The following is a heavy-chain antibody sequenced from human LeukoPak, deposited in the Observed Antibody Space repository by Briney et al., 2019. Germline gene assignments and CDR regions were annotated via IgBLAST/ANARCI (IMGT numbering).Heavy chain of an antibody. Sequence: ASVKVSCNVSGYTLTVLSMYWVCQGPGKGHERKGGFDPEDGETIYAQKFQGRVTMTEDTSTDTAYMELSSLRSEDTAVYYCALLFQVAWFDPWGQGTLVTVSS. CDR1: GYTLTVLS. J-gene: IGHJ5*02. CDR2: FDPEDGET. D-gene: IGHD2-21*02. V-gene: IGHV1-24*01. CDR3: ALLFQVAWFDP.